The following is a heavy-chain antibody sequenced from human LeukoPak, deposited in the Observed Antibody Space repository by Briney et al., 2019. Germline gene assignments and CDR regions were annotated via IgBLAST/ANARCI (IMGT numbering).Heavy chain of an antibody. J-gene: IGHJ4*02. Sequence: PSGTLSLTCAVSGGSIGSSNWWSWVRQPPGKGLEWIGEIYHSGSTNYNPSLKSRVTISVDKSKNQFSLKLSSVTAADTAVYYCARDAPYCSSTSCPPGYWGQGTLVTVSS. CDR3: ARDAPYCSSTSCPPGY. CDR1: GGSIGSSNW. CDR2: IYHSGST. V-gene: IGHV4-4*02. D-gene: IGHD2-2*01.